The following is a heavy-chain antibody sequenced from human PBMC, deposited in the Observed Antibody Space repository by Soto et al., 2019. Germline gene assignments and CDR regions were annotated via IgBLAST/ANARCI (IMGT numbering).Heavy chain of an antibody. V-gene: IGHV1-3*01. CDR1: GYTFTSYA. CDR2: INAGNGNT. CDR3: ARDREATYYFDY. Sequence: GASVKVSCKASGYTFTSYAMHWVRQAPGQRLEWMGWINAGNGNTKYSQKFQGRVTITRDTSASTAYMELSSLRSEDTAVYYCARDREATYYFDYWGQGTLVTVSS. J-gene: IGHJ4*02.